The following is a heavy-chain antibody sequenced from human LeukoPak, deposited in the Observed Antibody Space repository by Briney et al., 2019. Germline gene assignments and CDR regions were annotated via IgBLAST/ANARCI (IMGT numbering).Heavy chain of an antibody. CDR2: IYYSVST. J-gene: IGHJ6*02. Sequence: SETLSLTCTVSGGSISSYYWSWIRQPPGKGLEWIGYIYYSVSTNYNPSLKSRVTISVDTSKDQFSLKLSSVTAADTAVYYCAREKVVVVPAATIYYYYYGMYVWGQGTTVTVSS. D-gene: IGHD2-2*01. V-gene: IGHV4-59*01. CDR1: GGSISSYY. CDR3: AREKVVVVPAATIYYYYYGMYV.